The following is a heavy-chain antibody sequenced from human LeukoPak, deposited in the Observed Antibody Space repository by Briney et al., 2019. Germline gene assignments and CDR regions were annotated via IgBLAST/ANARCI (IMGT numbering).Heavy chain of an antibody. J-gene: IGHJ4*02. CDR3: ARVYGSDIKSDY. CDR2: MTTSGNTI. CDR1: GITFSGYS. V-gene: IGHV3-48*02. D-gene: IGHD3-10*01. Sequence: GGSLRLSCVVSGITFSGYSMIWVHQAPGKGLEWLSFMTTSGNTIFYAESVKDRFTISRDNAKKSLYLQMNSLRDEDTAVYYCARVYGSDIKSDYWGQGTLVTVSS.